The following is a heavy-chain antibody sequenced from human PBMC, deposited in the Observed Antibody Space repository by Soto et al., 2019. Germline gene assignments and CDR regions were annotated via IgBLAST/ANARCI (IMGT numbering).Heavy chain of an antibody. D-gene: IGHD3-10*01. CDR1: GGSISSGDYY. CDR2: IYYSGST. V-gene: IGHV4-30-4*01. Sequence: SETLSLTCTVSGGSISSGDYYWSWIRQPPGKGLEWIGYIYYSGSTYYNPSLKSRVTISVDTSKNQFSLKLSSVTAADTAVYYCAREALLWFGEFADPNPYGIDVWGQRTTVTVSS. CDR3: AREALLWFGEFADPNPYGIDV. J-gene: IGHJ6*02.